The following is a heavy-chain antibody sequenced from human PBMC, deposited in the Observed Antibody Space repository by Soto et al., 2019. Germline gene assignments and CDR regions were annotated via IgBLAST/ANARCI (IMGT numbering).Heavy chain of an antibody. CDR2: IYYTGST. D-gene: IGHD3-16*01. CDR1: GGSISSSSYY. V-gene: IGHV4-39*01. Sequence: SLTCTVSGGSISSSSYYWGWIRQPPGKGLEWIGSIYYTGSTYYNPSLKSRVTISVDTSKNQFSLKLSSVTAADTAVYYCARLRHDYVAWGQGTLVTAPQ. CDR3: ARLRHDYVA. J-gene: IGHJ4*02.